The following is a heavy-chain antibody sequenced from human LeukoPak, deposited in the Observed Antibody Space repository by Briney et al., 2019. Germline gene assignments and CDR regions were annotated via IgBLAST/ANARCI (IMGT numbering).Heavy chain of an antibody. Sequence: ASVKVSCKASGYTLTAYYIHWVRQAPGQGLEWMGWINPNSGGTNYAQKFQGRVTMTRDTSISTAYLELSRLRSDDTAVYYCAAIAVTVLGDYWGQGTLVTVSS. D-gene: IGHD6-19*01. V-gene: IGHV1-2*02. CDR2: INPNSGGT. CDR3: AAIAVTVLGDY. CDR1: GYTLTAYY. J-gene: IGHJ4*02.